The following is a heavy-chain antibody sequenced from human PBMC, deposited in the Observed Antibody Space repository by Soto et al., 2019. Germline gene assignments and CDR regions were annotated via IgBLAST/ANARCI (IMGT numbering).Heavy chain of an antibody. CDR3: AKDTAMDLFXC. V-gene: IGHV1-3*04. Sequence: ASVKVSCKASGYTLTSYAMHWVRQAPGQRLEWMGWIHTGNGNTKYSQKFQGRVTITRDTSASTAYMELGSLRSEDTAVYYCAKDTAMDLFXCWGQGTQVTVSS. CDR2: IHTGNGNT. J-gene: IGHJ4*02. CDR1: GYTLTSYA. D-gene: IGHD5-18*01.